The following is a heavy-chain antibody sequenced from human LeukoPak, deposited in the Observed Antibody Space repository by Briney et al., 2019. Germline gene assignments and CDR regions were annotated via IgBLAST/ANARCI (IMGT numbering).Heavy chain of an antibody. V-gene: IGHV3-23*01. CDR1: GFTFSSYA. D-gene: IGHD4-17*01. CDR3: AKDLRDYGDHRADY. CDR2: ISGSGGST. J-gene: IGHJ4*02. Sequence: GGSLRLSCAASGFTFSSYAMSRVRQAPGKGLEWVSAISGSGGSTYYADSVKGRFTISRDNSKNTLYLQVNSLRAEDTAVYYCAKDLRDYGDHRADYWGQGTLVTVSS.